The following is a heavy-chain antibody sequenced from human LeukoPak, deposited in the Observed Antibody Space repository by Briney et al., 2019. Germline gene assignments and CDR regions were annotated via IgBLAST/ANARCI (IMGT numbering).Heavy chain of an antibody. D-gene: IGHD6-19*01. V-gene: IGHV3-9*01. J-gene: IGHJ4*02. CDR2: ISWNSGYI. CDR3: AKVRGTYSSGYFFDY. Sequence: PGRSLRLSCEAPGFRFDDYAMHWVRQAPGRGLEWLSIISWNSGYIGYADSVKGRFTISRDNAKNSLYLQMNSLRAEDTAFYYCAKVRGTYSSGYFFDYWGQGALVTVSS. CDR1: GFRFDDYA.